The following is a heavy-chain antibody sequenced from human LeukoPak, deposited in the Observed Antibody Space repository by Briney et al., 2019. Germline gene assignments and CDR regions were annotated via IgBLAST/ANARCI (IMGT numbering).Heavy chain of an antibody. V-gene: IGHV3-48*04. CDR3: AREVIYYYYMDV. Sequence: PGGSLRLSCAASGFTFSSYSMNWVRQAPGKGLEWVSYISSSSTIYYADSVKGRFTISRDNAKNSLYLQMNSLRAEDTAVYYCAREVIYYYYMDVWGKGTTVTVSS. CDR2: ISSSSTI. D-gene: IGHD2/OR15-2a*01. J-gene: IGHJ6*03. CDR1: GFTFSSYS.